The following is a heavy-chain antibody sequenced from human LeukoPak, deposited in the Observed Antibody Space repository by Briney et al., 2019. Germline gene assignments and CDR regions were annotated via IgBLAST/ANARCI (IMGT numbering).Heavy chain of an antibody. D-gene: IGHD3-22*01. CDR2: ISGSGGST. CDR1: GFTFSSYA. Sequence: GGSLRLSCAASGFTFSSYAMSWVRHAPGKGLEGLSAISGSGGSTYYADSVKGRFTISRDNSKNTLYLQMNSLRAEDTAVYYCAKALSYYYDSSDAFDIWGQGTMVTVSS. J-gene: IGHJ3*02. CDR3: AKALSYYYDSSDAFDI. V-gene: IGHV3-23*01.